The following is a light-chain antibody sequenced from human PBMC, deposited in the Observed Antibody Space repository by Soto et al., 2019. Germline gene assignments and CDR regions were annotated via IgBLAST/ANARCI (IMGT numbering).Light chain of an antibody. J-gene: IGKJ5*01. V-gene: IGKV3-15*01. CDR2: GAS. CDR3: QQLSDCPRT. Sequence: EILLTHSPSTLSGSIEERVPGXSRASQSVSISLAWYQHKPGQAPRFLIYGASTRATGIPARFSGSGSGTEFTLTISSLQPDDFAIYYCQQLSDCPRTFGQGTRLEIK. CDR1: QSVSIS.